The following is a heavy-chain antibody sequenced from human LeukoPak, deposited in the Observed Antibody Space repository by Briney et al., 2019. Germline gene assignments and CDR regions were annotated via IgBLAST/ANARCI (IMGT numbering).Heavy chain of an antibody. J-gene: IGHJ4*02. CDR3: AREVRYSTSCYKDY. Sequence: ASVKVSCKASGYSFTGYYMHWVRQAPGQGLEWMGRINPNSGDTNYAHKFQGRVTMTRDTSITTAYMELGRLRSDDTAIYYCAREVRYSTSCYKDYWGQGALVTVSS. CDR1: GYSFTGYY. V-gene: IGHV1-2*06. CDR2: INPNSGDT. D-gene: IGHD2-2*02.